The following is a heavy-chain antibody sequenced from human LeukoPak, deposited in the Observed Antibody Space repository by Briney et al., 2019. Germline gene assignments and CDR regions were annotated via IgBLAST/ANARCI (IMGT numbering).Heavy chain of an antibody. J-gene: IGHJ4*02. CDR2: IYSGGST. V-gene: IGHV3-53*01. Sequence: GGSLRLSCAASGFTVSSNYMSWVRQAPGKGLEWVSLIYSGGSTYYADSVKGRFTISRDNSKNTLYLQMNSLRAEDTAVYYCARAQYYYDTSGYFLPYYFDYWGQGTLVTVSS. CDR3: ARAQYYYDTSGYFLPYYFDY. CDR1: GFTVSSNY. D-gene: IGHD3-22*01.